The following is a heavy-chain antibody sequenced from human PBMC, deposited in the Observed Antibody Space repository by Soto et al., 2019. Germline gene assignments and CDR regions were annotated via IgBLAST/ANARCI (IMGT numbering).Heavy chain of an antibody. CDR2: IYYSGST. D-gene: IGHD1-20*01. J-gene: IGHJ4*02. V-gene: IGHV4-61*08. CDR3: ARPTYNSGSLFDY. Sequence: SETLSLTCTVSGGSISSGDYYWSWIRQPPGKGLEWIGYIYYSGSTNYNPSLKSRVTISVDTSKNQFSLKLSSVTAADTAVYYCARPTYNSGSLFDYWGQGTLVTVSS. CDR1: GGSISSGDYY.